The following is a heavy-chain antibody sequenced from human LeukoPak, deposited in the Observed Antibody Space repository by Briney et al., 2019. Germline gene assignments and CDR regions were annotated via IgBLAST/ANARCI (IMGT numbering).Heavy chain of an antibody. J-gene: IGHJ6*03. V-gene: IGHV1-69*05. Sequence: ASVKVSCKASGGTFSSYAISWVRQAPGQGLEWMGGIIPIFGTANYAQKFQGRVTITTDESTSTAYMVLSSLRSEDTAVYYCSYSNYVVTDYSYMDVWGKGTTVTVSS. D-gene: IGHD4-11*01. CDR1: GGTFSSYA. CDR2: IIPIFGTA. CDR3: SYSNYVVTDYSYMDV.